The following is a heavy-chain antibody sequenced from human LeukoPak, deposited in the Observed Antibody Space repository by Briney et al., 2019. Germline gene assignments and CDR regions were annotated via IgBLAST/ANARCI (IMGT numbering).Heavy chain of an antibody. V-gene: IGHV1-69*04. CDR2: IIPIFGIA. Sequence: SVKVSFKASGGTFSSYAISWVRQAPGQGLEWMGRIIPIFGIANYAQKFQGRVTITADKSTSTAYMELSSLRSEDTAVYYCAREYLRLGGYFQHWGQGTLVTVSS. CDR3: AREYLRLGGYFQH. CDR1: GGTFSSYA. D-gene: IGHD1-26*01. J-gene: IGHJ1*01.